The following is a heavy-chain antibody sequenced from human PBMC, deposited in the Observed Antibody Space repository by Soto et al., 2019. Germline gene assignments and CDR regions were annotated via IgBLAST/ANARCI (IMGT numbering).Heavy chain of an antibody. Sequence: LSLTCTVSGGSISSGDYYWSWIRQPPGKGLEWIGYIYYSGSTYYNPSLKSRVTISVDTSKNQFSLKLSSVTAADTAVYYCARLHYYDILTGHPKYYYYGMDVWGQGTTVTVSS. J-gene: IGHJ6*02. CDR1: GGSISSGDYY. V-gene: IGHV4-30-4*01. CDR2: IYYSGST. D-gene: IGHD3-9*01. CDR3: ARLHYYDILTGHPKYYYYGMDV.